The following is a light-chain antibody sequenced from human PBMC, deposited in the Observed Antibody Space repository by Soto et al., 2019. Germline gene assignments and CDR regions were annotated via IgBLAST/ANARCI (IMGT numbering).Light chain of an antibody. J-gene: IGLJ2*01. V-gene: IGLV2-14*03. CDR1: SSDVGAYNY. Sequence: QSALTPPASVSGSPGQSITISCTGTSSDVGAYNYVSWYQQHPGKAPKLMICDVRNRPSGVSNRFSGSKSGNTASLTISGLQAEDEADYYCSSYTSSGSVVFGGGTKLTVL. CDR3: SSYTSSGSVV. CDR2: DVR.